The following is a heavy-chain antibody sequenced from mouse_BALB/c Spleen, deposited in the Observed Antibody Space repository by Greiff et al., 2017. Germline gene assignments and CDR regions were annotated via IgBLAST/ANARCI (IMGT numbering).Heavy chain of an antibody. J-gene: IGHJ4*01. Sequence: QVQLQQPGAELVKPGASVKLSCKASGYTFTSYWMHWVKQRPGQGLEWIGEINPSNGRTNYNEKFKSKATLTVDKSSSTAYMQLSSLTSEDSAVYYSARGLPSMDYWGQGTSVTVAS. CDR1: GYTFTSYW. CDR2: INPSNGRT. V-gene: IGHV1S81*02. D-gene: IGHD2-2*01. CDR3: ARGLPSMDY.